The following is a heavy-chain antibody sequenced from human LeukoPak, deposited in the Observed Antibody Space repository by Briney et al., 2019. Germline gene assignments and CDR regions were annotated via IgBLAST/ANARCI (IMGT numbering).Heavy chain of an antibody. CDR1: GFTFSSYA. CDR2: ISYDGSNK. V-gene: IGHV3-30-3*01. CDR3: ARGRPPPDYIKGNWFDP. J-gene: IGHJ5*02. Sequence: PGGSLRLSCAASGFTFSSYAMHWVRQAPGKRLEWVAVISYDGSNKYYADSVMGRFTISRDNSKNTLSLQMNSLRAEDTALYYCARGRPPPDYIKGNWFDPWGQGSLVTVSS. D-gene: IGHD4-11*01.